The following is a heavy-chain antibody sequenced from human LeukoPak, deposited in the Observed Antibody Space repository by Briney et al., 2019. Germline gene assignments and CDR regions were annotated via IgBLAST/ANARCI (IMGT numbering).Heavy chain of an antibody. CDR3: AKSSSFYDSSGYLYY. D-gene: IGHD3-22*01. V-gene: IGHV3-43*02. CDR1: GFTFDDYA. Sequence: GGSLILSCAASGFTFDDYAMHWVRQAPGKGLEWVSLISGDGGSTYYADSVKGRFTISRDNSTNSLYLQMNSLRTEDTALYYCAKSSSFYDSSGYLYYWGQGTLVTVSS. CDR2: ISGDGGST. J-gene: IGHJ4*02.